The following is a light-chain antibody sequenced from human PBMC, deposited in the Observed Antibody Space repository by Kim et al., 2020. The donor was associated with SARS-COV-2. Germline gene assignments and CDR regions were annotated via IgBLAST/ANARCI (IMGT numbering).Light chain of an antibody. J-gene: IGKJ4*01. V-gene: IGKV2-30*01. CDR2: QVS. CDR3: MQNT. CDR1: QSLVYSDGNTY. Sequence: DVVMTQSPLSLPVTLGQPASISCRSSQSLVYSDGNTYLNWCQQRPGQSPRRLIYQVSNRDSGVPDRFSGSGSGTDFTVKISRVEAEDVGVYYCMQNTFGGGTKVDIK.